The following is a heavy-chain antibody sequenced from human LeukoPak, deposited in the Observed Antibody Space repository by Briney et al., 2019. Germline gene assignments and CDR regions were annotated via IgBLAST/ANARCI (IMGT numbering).Heavy chain of an antibody. Sequence: GGSLRLSCEASGFTSNSYRMSWIRQAPGKGLEWVSDIKEDGSERYYVDSVKGRFTVSRDNAKNSVFLQMSSLGAEDTAVYYCARDFPGNIVVVPAAILWGQGTLVTVSS. CDR2: IKEDGSER. CDR3: ARDFPGNIVVVPAAIL. J-gene: IGHJ4*02. CDR1: GFTSNSYR. D-gene: IGHD2-2*01. V-gene: IGHV3-7*01.